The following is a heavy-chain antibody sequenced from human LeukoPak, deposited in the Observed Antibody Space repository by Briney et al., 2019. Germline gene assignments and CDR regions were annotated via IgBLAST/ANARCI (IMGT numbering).Heavy chain of an antibody. CDR1: GGSISDSYW. CDR2: IYHSGST. D-gene: IGHD5-12*01. J-gene: IGHJ5*02. Sequence: SETLSLTCAVSGGSISDSYWWSWVRQPPGKGLEWIGYIYHSGSTYYNPSLKSRVTISVDRSKNQFSLKLSSVTAADTAVYYCARVGYSGYDFDSDNWFDPWGQGTLVTVSS. CDR3: ARVGYSGYDFDSDNWFDP. V-gene: IGHV4-4*02.